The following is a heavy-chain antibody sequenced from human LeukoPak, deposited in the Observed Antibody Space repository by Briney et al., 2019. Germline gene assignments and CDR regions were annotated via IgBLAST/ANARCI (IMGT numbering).Heavy chain of an antibody. J-gene: IGHJ4*02. Sequence: GRSLRLSCTASGFTFGDYAMSWVRQAPGEGLEWVGFIRSKAHGGTTEYAASVKGRFTISRDDSKSIAYLQMDSLKTEDTAVYYCTRAGRYCSGGSCYSFYWGQGTLVTVSS. V-gene: IGHV3-49*04. D-gene: IGHD2-15*01. CDR2: IRSKAHGGTT. CDR3: TRAGRYCSGGSCYSFY. CDR1: GFTFGDYA.